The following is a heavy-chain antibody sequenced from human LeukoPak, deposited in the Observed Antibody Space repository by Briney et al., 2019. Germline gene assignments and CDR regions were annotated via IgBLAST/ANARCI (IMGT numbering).Heavy chain of an antibody. Sequence: GGSLRLSCAASGFSFSSTWMHWVRHVPGKGLVWVSRINSDGSTIYADSVKGRFTISRDNSKNTLYLQMNSLRAEDTALYYCAKDLYDILTGYSYKAYCFDYWGQGTLVTVSS. V-gene: IGHV3-74*01. CDR3: AKDLYDILTGYSYKAYCFDY. CDR2: INSDGST. D-gene: IGHD3-9*01. J-gene: IGHJ4*02. CDR1: GFSFSSTW.